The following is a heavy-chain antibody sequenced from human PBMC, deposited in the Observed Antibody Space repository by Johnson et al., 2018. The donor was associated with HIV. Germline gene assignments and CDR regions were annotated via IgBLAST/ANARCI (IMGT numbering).Heavy chain of an antibody. CDR2: NSYDGLKK. V-gene: IGHV3-30*04. Sequence: QVQLVESGGGVVQPGRSLRLSCAASGFDLSGYALHWVRQAQGKGLEWVAVNSYDGLKKYSAGSVQGRFSISRDNSKETLYLQMNNLRIEDTALFYCARALHDYGDYLWGRDAFDLWGQGTMVTVSS. CDR1: GFDLSGYA. D-gene: IGHD4-17*01. CDR3: ARALHDYGDYLWGRDAFDL. J-gene: IGHJ3*01.